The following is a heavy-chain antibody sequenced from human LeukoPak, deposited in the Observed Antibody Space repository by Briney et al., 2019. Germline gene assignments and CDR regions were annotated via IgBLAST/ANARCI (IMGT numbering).Heavy chain of an antibody. CDR2: ISAYNGNT. J-gene: IGHJ3*02. V-gene: IGHV1-18*01. CDR3: ARDGELYAFDI. CDR1: GGTFSSYA. Sequence: ASVKVSFKASGGTFSSYAISWVRQAPGQGLEWMGWISAYNGNTNYAQKLQGRVTMTTDTSTSTAYMELRSLRSDDTAVYYCARDGELYAFDIWGQGTMVTVSS. D-gene: IGHD1-26*01.